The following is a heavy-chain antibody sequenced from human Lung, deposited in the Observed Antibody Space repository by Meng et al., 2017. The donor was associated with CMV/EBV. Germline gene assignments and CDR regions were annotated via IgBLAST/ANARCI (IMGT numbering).Heavy chain of an antibody. D-gene: IGHD6-13*01. CDR1: GYSFATYW. V-gene: IGHV5-51*01. CDR3: ARHYDSSWFGY. J-gene: IGHJ4*02. Sequence: GXSXKISCKSSGYSFATYWIGWVRQMPGKDLEWMGMIYCGDSKTIYSPFFQGQVTISADKSISTAYLQWSSLQASDTAMYYCARHYDSSWFGYWGQGPLVTVSS. CDR2: IYCGDSKT.